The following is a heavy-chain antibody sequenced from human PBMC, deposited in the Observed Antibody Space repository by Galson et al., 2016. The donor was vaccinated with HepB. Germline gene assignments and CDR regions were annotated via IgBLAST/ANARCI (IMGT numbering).Heavy chain of an antibody. CDR3: ARFDPYFNFYDSSGYYYFDF. CDR2: FYHSCST. V-gene: IGHV4-39*02. CDR1: GGSISSTSYQ. J-gene: IGHJ4*02. Sequence: SETLSLTCTVSGGSISSTSYQWAWIRQPPGTGLEWIGNFYHSCSTDYNQSLKSRVTISADTFKNHSSMKLRSATAADTAVYYCARFDPYFNFYDSSGYYYFDFWGQGTLVTVSS. D-gene: IGHD3-22*01.